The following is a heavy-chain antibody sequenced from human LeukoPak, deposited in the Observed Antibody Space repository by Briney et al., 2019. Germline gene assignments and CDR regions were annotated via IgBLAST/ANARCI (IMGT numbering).Heavy chain of an antibody. V-gene: IGHV4-4*07. Sequence: PSETLSLTCTVSGGSISSYYWSWIRQPAGKGLEWIGRIYTSGSTNYNPSLKSRVTMSVDTSKNQFSLKLSSVTAADTAVYYCARARYYYGSVIPRHFDYWGQGTLVTVSS. J-gene: IGHJ4*02. D-gene: IGHD3-10*01. CDR3: ARARYYYGSVIPRHFDY. CDR2: IYTSGST. CDR1: GGSISSYY.